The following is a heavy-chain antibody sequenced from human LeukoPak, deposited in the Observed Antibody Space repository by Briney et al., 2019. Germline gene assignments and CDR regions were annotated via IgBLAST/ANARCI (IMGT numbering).Heavy chain of an antibody. CDR2: IYYSGST. Sequence: TFDDYAMHWIRQPPGKGLEWIGYIYYSGSTYYNPSLKSRVTISVDTSKNQFSLKLSSVTAADTAVYYCARGPRYYGSGRPDYWGQGTLVTVSS. CDR3: ARGPRYYGSGRPDY. D-gene: IGHD3-10*01. V-gene: IGHV4-30-4*08. J-gene: IGHJ4*02. CDR1: TFDDYA.